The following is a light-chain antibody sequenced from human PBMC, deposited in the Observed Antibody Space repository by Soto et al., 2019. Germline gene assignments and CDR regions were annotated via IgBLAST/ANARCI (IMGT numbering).Light chain of an antibody. J-gene: IGKJ1*01. CDR1: QSVSCSY. V-gene: IGKV3-20*01. CDR2: GAS. CDR3: QQYGSSPPWT. Sequence: TVLTPSPGTLSLPPRESATLSCRAVQSVSCSYLAWCHQKPGQAPRLLIYGASSRATGIPDRWSGSGSGTDFTLTISRLEPEDFAVYYCQQYGSSPPWTFGQGTKVDI.